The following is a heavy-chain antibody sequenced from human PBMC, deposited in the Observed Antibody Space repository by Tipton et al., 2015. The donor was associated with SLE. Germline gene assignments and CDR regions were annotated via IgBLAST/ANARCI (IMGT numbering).Heavy chain of an antibody. J-gene: IGHJ4*02. CDR2: IDYSGST. CDR3: ARLQTGDTFDY. D-gene: IGHD7-27*01. Sequence: TLSLTCTVSGGSISSSGYYWGWIRQPPGKGLEWIGSIDYSGSTYYNPSLKSRVTISVDTSKNQFSLKLNSVTAADTAVYYCARLQTGDTFDYWGQGTLVTVSS. V-gene: IGHV4-39*01. CDR1: GGSISSSGYY.